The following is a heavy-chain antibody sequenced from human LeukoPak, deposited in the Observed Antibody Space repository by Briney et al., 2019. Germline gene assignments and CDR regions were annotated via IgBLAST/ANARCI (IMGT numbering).Heavy chain of an antibody. J-gene: IGHJ4*02. Sequence: SETLSLTCTVSGGSISSSSYYWGWIRQPPGKGLEWIGSIYYSGSTYYNPSLKSRVTISVDTSKNQFSLKLSPVTAADTAVYHCARVEMATNTPNFDYWGQGTLVTVSS. V-gene: IGHV4-39*07. CDR3: ARVEMATNTPNFDY. D-gene: IGHD5-24*01. CDR1: GGSISSSSYY. CDR2: IYYSGST.